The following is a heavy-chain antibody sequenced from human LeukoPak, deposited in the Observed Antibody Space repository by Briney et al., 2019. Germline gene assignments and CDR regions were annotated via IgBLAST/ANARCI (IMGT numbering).Heavy chain of an antibody. CDR3: TRGDVGYYGYFDH. D-gene: IGHD4-17*01. V-gene: IGHV3-74*01. CDR2: INTDGSST. Sequence: GGSLRLSCAASGFTLSSYWMHWVRQVPGNGLVWVSRINTDGSSTSYADSVKGRFTISRDNARNTLYLEMNSLRTEDTAVYYCTRGDVGYYGYFDHWGQGTLVTVSS. J-gene: IGHJ4*02. CDR1: GFTLSSYW.